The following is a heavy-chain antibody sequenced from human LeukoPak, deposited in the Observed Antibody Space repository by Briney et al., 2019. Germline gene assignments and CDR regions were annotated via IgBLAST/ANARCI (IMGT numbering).Heavy chain of an antibody. V-gene: IGHV3-21*01. CDR1: GFTFSTHS. Sequence: GGSLRLSCAASGFTFSTHSMYWVRQAPGKGLEWVSSISASSNFIHYAESVRGRFTISRDNAKNSLYLQMNSLGAQDTAVYYCARPATGYCSSAGCHWDSWGQGTLVTVSS. J-gene: IGHJ4*02. CDR3: ARPATGYCSSAGCHWDS. CDR2: ISASSNFI. D-gene: IGHD2-2*01.